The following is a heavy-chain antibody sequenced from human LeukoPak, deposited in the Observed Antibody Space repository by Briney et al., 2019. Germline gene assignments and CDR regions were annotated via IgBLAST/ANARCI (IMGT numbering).Heavy chain of an antibody. CDR2: ISGSGGST. Sequence: GGSLRLSCAASGFTFSSYSMNWVRQAPGKGLEWVSAISGSGGSTYYADSVKGRFTISRDNSKNTLYLQMNSLRAEDTAVYYCAKSDYYDSSGYYKYYFDYWGQGTLVTASS. J-gene: IGHJ4*02. CDR1: GFTFSSYS. CDR3: AKSDYYDSSGYYKYYFDY. V-gene: IGHV3-23*01. D-gene: IGHD3-22*01.